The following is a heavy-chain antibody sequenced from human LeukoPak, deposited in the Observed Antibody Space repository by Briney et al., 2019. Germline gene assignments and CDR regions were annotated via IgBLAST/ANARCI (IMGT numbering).Heavy chain of an antibody. J-gene: IGHJ6*02. CDR2: IIPIFGTA. CDR1: GGTFSSYA. D-gene: IGHD6-19*01. Sequence: SVKVSCKASGGTFSSYAISWVRQAPGQGLEWMGGIIPIFGTANYAQKFQGSVTITADESTSTAYMELSSLRSEDTAVYYCARARHSSGYYYYGMDVWGQGTTVTVSS. V-gene: IGHV1-69*13. CDR3: ARARHSSGYYYYGMDV.